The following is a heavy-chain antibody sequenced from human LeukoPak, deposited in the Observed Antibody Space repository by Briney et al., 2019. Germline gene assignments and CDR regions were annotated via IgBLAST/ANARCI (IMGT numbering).Heavy chain of an antibody. J-gene: IGHJ4*02. CDR3: ARERSGWFFSN. D-gene: IGHD6-19*01. CDR1: GYSFTSYG. CDR2: INPYNGNT. Sequence: ASVTVPCKASGYSFTSYGITWVRQAPGQGLEWMGWINPYNGNTNYAQKLQGRVTMTTDTSTSTAYMDLRSLGSDDTAVYYCARERSGWFFSNWGQGTLVTVSS. V-gene: IGHV1-18*01.